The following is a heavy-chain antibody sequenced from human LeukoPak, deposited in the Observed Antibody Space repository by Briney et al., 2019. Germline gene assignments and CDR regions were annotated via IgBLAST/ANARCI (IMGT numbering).Heavy chain of an antibody. CDR3: ARADWHDAFDI. D-gene: IGHD3/OR15-3a*01. V-gene: IGHV3-74*01. Sequence: GGSLRLSCAASGLTFSTYWMHWVRQAPGKGLVWVSRLNTDGSSTSYADSVKGRFIISRDNAKNTLYLQMNSLRAEDTAVYYCARADWHDAFDIWGQGTMVTVSS. CDR1: GLTFSTYW. CDR2: LNTDGSST. J-gene: IGHJ3*02.